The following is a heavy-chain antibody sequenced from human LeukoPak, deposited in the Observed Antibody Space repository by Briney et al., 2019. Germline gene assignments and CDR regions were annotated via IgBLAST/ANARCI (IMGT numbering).Heavy chain of an antibody. D-gene: IGHD3-16*01. Sequence: PSWTLSLTLMVSVGSLSSYYWSGIRQPPGKGVEWIGSIYHSGSTYYNPSLKSRVTISVETSKNQFYLKLSSVTAADTAVYYCARDGNAAVYGGGDAFDIWGEGRMVTVSS. CDR2: IYHSGST. J-gene: IGHJ3*02. CDR3: ARDGNAAVYGGGDAFDI. CDR1: VGSLSSYY. V-gene: IGHV4-38-2*02.